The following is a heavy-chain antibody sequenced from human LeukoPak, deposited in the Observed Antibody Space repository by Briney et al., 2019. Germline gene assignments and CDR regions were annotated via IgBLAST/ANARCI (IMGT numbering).Heavy chain of an antibody. CDR3: ARAIAVAGSYYYMDV. V-gene: IGHV3-7*04. D-gene: IGHD6-19*01. Sequence: GGSLRLSCAASGFTFSRYWMSWVRQAPGKGLEWVANIKQDGSEKYYVDSVKGRFTISRDNAKNSLYLQMNSLRAEDTAVYYCARAIAVAGSYYYMDVWGKGTTVTVSS. CDR2: IKQDGSEK. CDR1: GFTFSRYW. J-gene: IGHJ6*03.